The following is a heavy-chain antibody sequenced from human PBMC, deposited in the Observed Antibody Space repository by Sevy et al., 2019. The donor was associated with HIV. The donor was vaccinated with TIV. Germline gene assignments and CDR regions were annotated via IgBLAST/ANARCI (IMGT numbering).Heavy chain of an antibody. J-gene: IGHJ6*02. Sequence: RLTCAASGFTFSSYAMHWVRQAPGKGLEWVAVISYDGNNKYHADSVKDRFTISRDNSKNTLYLQMNSLRAEDTAVYYCARDGSSGGLFLKDYYYFGMDVWGQGTTVTVSS. CDR2: ISYDGNNK. CDR3: ARDGSSGGLFLKDYYYFGMDV. CDR1: GFTFSSYA. D-gene: IGHD3-16*01. V-gene: IGHV3-30*04.